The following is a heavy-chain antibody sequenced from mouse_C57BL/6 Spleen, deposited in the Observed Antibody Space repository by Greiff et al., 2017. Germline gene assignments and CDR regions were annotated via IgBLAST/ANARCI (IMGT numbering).Heavy chain of an antibody. V-gene: IGHV1-82*01. D-gene: IGHD2-2*01. Sequence: VQLQQSGPKLVKPGASVKISCKASGYAFSSSWMNWVKQRPGKGLEWIGRIYPGDGDTNYNGKFKGKATLTADKSSSTAYMQLSSLTSEDSAVYFCARDYGYDVWFAYWGQGTLVTVSA. CDR3: ARDYGYDVWFAY. J-gene: IGHJ3*01. CDR1: GYAFSSSW. CDR2: IYPGDGDT.